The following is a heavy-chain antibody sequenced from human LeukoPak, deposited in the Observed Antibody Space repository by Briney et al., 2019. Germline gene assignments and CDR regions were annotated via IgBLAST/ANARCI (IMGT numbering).Heavy chain of an antibody. D-gene: IGHD1-1*01. V-gene: IGHV3-7*01. CDR1: GFTFSSYA. CDR2: INQDGSDK. J-gene: IGHJ4*02. CDR3: ARVGYNWDDDGVDY. Sequence: AGGSLRLSCAASGFTFSSYAMSWVRQAPGKGLEWVANINQDGSDKRYMDSVRGRFTISRDNAKNSLSLHMDSLRAEDTAVYYCARVGYNWDDDGVDYWGQGTLVTVSS.